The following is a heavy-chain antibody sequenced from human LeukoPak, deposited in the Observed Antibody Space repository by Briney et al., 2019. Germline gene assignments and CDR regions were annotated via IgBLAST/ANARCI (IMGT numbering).Heavy chain of an antibody. CDR2: ISSSSDYI. CDR1: GFTFSSYG. J-gene: IGHJ5*02. D-gene: IGHD2/OR15-2a*01. V-gene: IGHV3-21*01. CDR3: ARGKTSQNIVTRKTYNWFDP. Sequence: GGSLRLSCAASGFTFSSYGMSWVRQAPGKGLEWVSSISSSSDYIYYADSVKGRFTISRDNAKNSLYLQMKSLRAEDTAVYYCARGKTSQNIVTRKTYNWFDPWGQGTLVTVSS.